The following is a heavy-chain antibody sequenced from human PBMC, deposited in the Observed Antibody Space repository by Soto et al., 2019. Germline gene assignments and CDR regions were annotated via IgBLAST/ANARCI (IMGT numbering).Heavy chain of an antibody. D-gene: IGHD1-20*01. CDR3: ARRYGDGFDI. V-gene: IGHV4-59*08. CDR1: GGSISSYY. CDR2: IYYSGST. Sequence: QVQLQESGPGLVKPSETLSLTCTVSGGSISSYYWSWIRQPPGKGLEWIGYIYYSGSTNYNPSLKRRVSIPVYTSKKQFSLKLSSVTAADTAVYYCARRYGDGFDIWGQGTMVTVSP. J-gene: IGHJ3*02.